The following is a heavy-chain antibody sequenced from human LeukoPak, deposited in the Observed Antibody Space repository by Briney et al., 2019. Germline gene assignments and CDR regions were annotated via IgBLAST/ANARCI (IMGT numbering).Heavy chain of an antibody. CDR3: ARDKEEMVRAPYAFGI. D-gene: IGHD3-10*01. J-gene: IGHJ3*02. Sequence: GGSLRLSCAASGFTISKYWMTWVRQAPGKGLEWVANINQIGIEKYYVDSVKGRFTISRDNAKNSLYLQMNSLRADDTAVYYCARDKEEMVRAPYAFGIWGQGTMVTVSS. V-gene: IGHV3-7*01. CDR2: INQIGIEK. CDR1: GFTISKYW.